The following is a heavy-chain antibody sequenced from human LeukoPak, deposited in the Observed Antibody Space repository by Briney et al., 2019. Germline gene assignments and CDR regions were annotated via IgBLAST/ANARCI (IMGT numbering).Heavy chain of an antibody. D-gene: IGHD3-10*02. CDR2: ITSSSSYI. CDR3: AELGITMIGGV. Sequence: GGSLRLSCAASGFTFSTYSMTWVRQAPGKGLEWVSSITSSSSYIYYADSVKGRFTISRDNAKSSLYLQMNGLRAEDTAVYYCAELGITMIGGVWGKGTTVTISS. J-gene: IGHJ6*04. CDR1: GFTFSTYS. V-gene: IGHV3-21*01.